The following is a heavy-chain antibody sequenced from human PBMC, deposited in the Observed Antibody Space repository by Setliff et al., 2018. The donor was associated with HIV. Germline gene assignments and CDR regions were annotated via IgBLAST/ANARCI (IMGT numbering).Heavy chain of an antibody. D-gene: IGHD1-7*01. CDR1: GGSFSSYS. CDR2: IYTSGNT. J-gene: IGHJ5*02. CDR3: ARRAVQDGTVTSSNWFDP. V-gene: IGHV4-4*09. Sequence: SETLSLTCAVYGGSFSSYSWNWIRQPPGEGLEWIGYIYTSGNTNYNPSLQSRVTMSVDTSKNQFSLNLNSVTAADTAVYYCARRAVQDGTVTSSNWFDPWGQGTLVTVSS.